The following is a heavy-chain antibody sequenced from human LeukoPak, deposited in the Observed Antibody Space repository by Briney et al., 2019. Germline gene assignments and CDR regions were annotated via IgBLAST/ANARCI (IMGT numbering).Heavy chain of an antibody. CDR3: ARIPLLDYDILNGHLIYYYMDF. Sequence: ASVNVSCKAPGYTLIYYGITWVRQAPGQGLEWMGWMSVKNGDITSEQKFQDRLTLPTETPTSTAYMELRRLTYKDTAVYYCARIPLLDYDILNGHLIYYYMDFWGNGTTVSVS. V-gene: IGHV1-18*01. J-gene: IGHJ6*03. CDR1: GYTLIYYG. D-gene: IGHD3-9*01. CDR2: MSVKNGDI.